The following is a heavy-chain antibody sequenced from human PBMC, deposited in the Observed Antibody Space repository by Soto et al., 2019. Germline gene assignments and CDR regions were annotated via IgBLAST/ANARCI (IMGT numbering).Heavy chain of an antibody. CDR2: VYHTGRT. Sequence: QVQLQESGPGLVKPSETLSLTCTVSGGSIKSGSYSWSWIRQPPGKGLEWIGYVYHTGRTSYNPSLKSRVSISMDTSKNQFSLNLDSVTAADTAVYFCARDFAYFDSWGQGTLVTVSS. CDR3: ARDFAYFDS. V-gene: IGHV4-61*01. J-gene: IGHJ4*02. CDR1: GGSIKSGSYS. D-gene: IGHD3-3*01.